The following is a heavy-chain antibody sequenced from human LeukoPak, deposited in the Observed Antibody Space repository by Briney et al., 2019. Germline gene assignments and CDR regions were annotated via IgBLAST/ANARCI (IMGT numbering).Heavy chain of an antibody. D-gene: IGHD2-2*02. J-gene: IGHJ6*03. V-gene: IGHV4-61*02. CDR2: IYPSGST. CDR3: ARGNIVVIPAAIGEDYYYYYMDV. CDR1: GGSISSGSYY. Sequence: PSETLSLTCTVSGGSISSGSYYWSWIRQPAGRGLEWIGRIYPSGSTNYNPSLKSRVTMSVDTSKNQFSLKLSSVTAADTAVYYCARGNIVVIPAAIGEDYYYYYMDVWGKGTTVTVSS.